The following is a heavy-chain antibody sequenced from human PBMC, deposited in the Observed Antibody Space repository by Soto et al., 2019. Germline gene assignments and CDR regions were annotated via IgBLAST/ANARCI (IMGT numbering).Heavy chain of an antibody. D-gene: IGHD3-22*01. CDR1: GGSISSGGYS. CDR3: ARGHDDNND. V-gene: IGHV4-30-2*01. J-gene: IGHJ4*02. CDR2: IYHSGST. Sequence: QVQLQESGSGLVKPSQTLSLTCAVSGGSISSGGYSWSWIRQPPGKGLERMGYIYHSGSTYYNPSLKSRVTISMDTSKTQFSLKLNSVTAADTAVYYCARGHDDNNDWGQGTLVTVSS.